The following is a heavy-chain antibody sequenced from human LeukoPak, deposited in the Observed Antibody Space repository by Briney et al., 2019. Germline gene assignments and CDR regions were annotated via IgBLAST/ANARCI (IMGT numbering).Heavy chain of an antibody. D-gene: IGHD3-10*02. CDR2: ISYDGSNK. CDR1: GFTFSSYG. Sequence: GGSLRLSCAASGFTFSSYGMHWVRQAPGKGLEWVAVISYDGSNKYYADSVKGRFTISRDNSKNTLYLQMNSLRAEDTAVYYCARDKGVQGPFDYWGQGTLVTVSS. CDR3: ARDKGVQGPFDY. J-gene: IGHJ4*02. V-gene: IGHV3-30*03.